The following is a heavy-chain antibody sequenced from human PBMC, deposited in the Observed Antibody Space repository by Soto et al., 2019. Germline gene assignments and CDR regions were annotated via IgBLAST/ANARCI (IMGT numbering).Heavy chain of an antibody. J-gene: IGHJ4*02. Sequence: QVQLVQSGAEVKKPGASVKVSCKASGYTFTGYYMHWVRQAPGQVLEWIVWINPNSGGTNYAQKFQGRVTMTRDTSISTAYMELSRLRCDDTAVYYCARGDRAAILVATHLRSYWGQGTLVTVSS. D-gene: IGHD5-12*01. CDR3: ARGDRAAILVATHLRSY. CDR1: GYTFTGYY. V-gene: IGHV1-2*02. CDR2: INPNSGGT.